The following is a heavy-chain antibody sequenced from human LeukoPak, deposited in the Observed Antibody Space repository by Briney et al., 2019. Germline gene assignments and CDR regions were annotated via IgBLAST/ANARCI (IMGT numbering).Heavy chain of an antibody. J-gene: IGHJ6*03. CDR1: GGSFGGYY. CDR3: ARQFRPTYYYGSGSYRNLYYYYYMDV. D-gene: IGHD3-10*01. V-gene: IGHV4-34*01. Sequence: SETLSLTCAVYGGSFGGYYWSWIRQPPGKGLEWIGEINHSGSTNYNPSLKSRVTISVDTSKNQFSLKLSSVTAADTAVYYCARQFRPTYYYGSGSYRNLYYYYYMDVWGKGTTVTISS. CDR2: INHSGST.